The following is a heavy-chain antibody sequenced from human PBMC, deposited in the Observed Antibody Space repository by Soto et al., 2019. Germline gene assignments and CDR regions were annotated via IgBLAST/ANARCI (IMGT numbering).Heavy chain of an antibody. CDR1: GGSISRGSYY. D-gene: IGHD5-12*01. Sequence: QVQLQESGPGLVKPSQTLSLTCTVSGGSISRGSYYWSWIRQHPGKGLEWIGSTYHSGSTYYNPSLQSRVIISLDTSKNQFSLNLSSVTAADTAVYYCACGGYSGNYYFDYWGQGTLVTVSS. CDR3: ACGGYSGNYYFDY. CDR2: TYHSGST. V-gene: IGHV4-31*03. J-gene: IGHJ4*02.